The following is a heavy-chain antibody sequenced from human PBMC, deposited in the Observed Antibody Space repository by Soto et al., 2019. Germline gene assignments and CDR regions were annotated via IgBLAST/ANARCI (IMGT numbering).Heavy chain of an antibody. Sequence: PSETLSLTCAVYGGSFSGYYWSWIRQPPGKGLEWIGEINHSGSTYYNPSLKSRVTISVDTSKNQFSLKLSSVTAADTAVYYCARGVISCVWGSYHLDYWGQGTLVTVSS. J-gene: IGHJ4*02. CDR3: ARGVISCVWGSYHLDY. CDR1: GGSFSGYY. D-gene: IGHD3-16*02. CDR2: INHSGST. V-gene: IGHV4-34*01.